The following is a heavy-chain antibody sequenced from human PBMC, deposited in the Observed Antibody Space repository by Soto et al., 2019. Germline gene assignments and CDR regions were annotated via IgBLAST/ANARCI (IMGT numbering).Heavy chain of an antibody. CDR3: ANLGAPYSSSRESMDV. CDR2: TYYRSKWYN. CDR1: GDRVSSNSAA. D-gene: IGHD6-13*01. J-gene: IGHJ6*02. Sequence: SQTLSLTCAISGDRVSSNSAAWNWIRQSPSRGLEWLGRTYYRSKWYNDYAVSVKSRITINPNTSKNQFSLQLNSVTPEDTAVYYCANLGAPYSSSRESMDVWGQGTTVTVSS. V-gene: IGHV6-1*01.